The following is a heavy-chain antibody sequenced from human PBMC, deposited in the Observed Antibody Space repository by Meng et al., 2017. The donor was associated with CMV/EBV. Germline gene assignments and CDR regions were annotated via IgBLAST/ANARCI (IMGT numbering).Heavy chain of an antibody. CDR1: GFTFSSYS. CDR3: ARELVHDFWIY. V-gene: IGHV4-39*07. D-gene: IGHD3-3*01. CDR2: IYYSGST. Sequence: GSLRLSCAASGFTFSSYSMNWVRQAPGKGLEWIGSIYYSGSTYYNPSLKSRVTISVDTSKNQFSLKLSSVTAADTAVYYCARELVHDFWIYWGQGTLVTVSS. J-gene: IGHJ4*02.